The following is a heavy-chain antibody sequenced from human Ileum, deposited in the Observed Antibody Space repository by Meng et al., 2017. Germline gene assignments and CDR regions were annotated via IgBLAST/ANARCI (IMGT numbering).Heavy chain of an antibody. CDR2: INQDGSER. Sequence: GESLKISCAASGFTFSSYGMHWVRQAPGKGLEWVANINQDGSERYSVEGRFTISRDNAKNSLFLQMNTLSAEDTAIYYCTKIGYRDYDRDYWGQGTLVTVSS. CDR3: TKIGYRDYDRDY. CDR1: GFTFSSYG. D-gene: IGHD5-12*01. J-gene: IGHJ4*02. V-gene: IGHV3-7*01.